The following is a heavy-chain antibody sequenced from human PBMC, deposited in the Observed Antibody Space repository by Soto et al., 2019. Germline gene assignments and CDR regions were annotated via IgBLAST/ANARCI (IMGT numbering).Heavy chain of an antibody. V-gene: IGHV1-2*02. J-gene: IGHJ4*02. CDR3: VRGGGVDVVTPTRIVSDS. D-gene: IGHD2-21*02. Sequence: QVQLVQSGAEVKKPGASVKVSCKVSGYTFTGNYMHWMRQAPGQGPEWMGWINPRNGDTDYAQKFQGRVTITRDTSISTAYMELSRLTSDDTAIYFCVRGGGVDVVTPTRIVSDSWGQGTLLTVSS. CDR1: GYTFTGNY. CDR2: INPRNGDT.